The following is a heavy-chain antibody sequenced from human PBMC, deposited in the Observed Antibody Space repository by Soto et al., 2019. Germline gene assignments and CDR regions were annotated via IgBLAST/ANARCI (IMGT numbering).Heavy chain of an antibody. CDR1: GGSISTYY. J-gene: IGHJ5*02. CDR3: ARKYCSGGSCYENWFDP. Sequence: QVQLQESGPGLVKPSETLSLTCTVSGGSISTYYWSWIRQPPGKGLEWLGYIYYSGSTNYNPSLKSRVTRSVDTSKNQFSLKLSSVTAADTAVYYCARKYCSGGSCYENWFDPWGQGTLVTVSS. D-gene: IGHD2-15*01. V-gene: IGHV4-59*08. CDR2: IYYSGST.